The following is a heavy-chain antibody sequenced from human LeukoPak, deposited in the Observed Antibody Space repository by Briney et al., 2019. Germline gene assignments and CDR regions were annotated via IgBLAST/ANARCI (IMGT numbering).Heavy chain of an antibody. CDR3: ARFPENIAAFGNWFDP. CDR2: IYYSGST. Sequence: PSETLSLTCTVSGGSINNYYWSWIRQPPGKGLEWIGYIYYSGSTNYNPSLKSRVTISVDTSKNQFSLKLSSVTAADTAVYYCARFPENIAAFGNWFDPWGQGTLVTVSS. V-gene: IGHV4-59*01. D-gene: IGHD6-13*01. J-gene: IGHJ5*02. CDR1: GGSINNYY.